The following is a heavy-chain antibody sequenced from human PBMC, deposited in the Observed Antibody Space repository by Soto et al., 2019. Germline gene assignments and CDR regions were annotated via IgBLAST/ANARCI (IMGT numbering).Heavy chain of an antibody. V-gene: IGHV1-18*04. CDR3: ARGQGSGWSRYYYYGMDV. Sequence: GASVKVSCKASGYTFTSYGISWVRQAPGQGLEWMGWISAYNGNTNYAQKLQGRVTISVDKSKNQFSLKLSSVTAADTAVYYCARGQGSGWSRYYYYGMDVWGQGTTVTVSS. D-gene: IGHD6-19*01. CDR2: ISAYNGNT. J-gene: IGHJ6*02. CDR1: GYTFTSYG.